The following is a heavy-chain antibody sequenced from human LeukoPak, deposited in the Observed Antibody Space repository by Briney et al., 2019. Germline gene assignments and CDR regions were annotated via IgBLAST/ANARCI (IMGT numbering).Heavy chain of an antibody. CDR1: GDSVSGNRAA. D-gene: IGHD6-13*01. V-gene: IGHV6-1*01. Sequence: PSQTLSLTCAISGDSVSGNRAAWNWIRQSPSRGLEWLGRTYYRSKWFNDYAVSVKSRITISPDTSKNLFSLQLNSVTPEDTAVYYCARGLYMYSSNWAYVDYWGQGTLVSVSS. CDR2: TYYRSKWFN. J-gene: IGHJ4*02. CDR3: ARGLYMYSSNWAYVDY.